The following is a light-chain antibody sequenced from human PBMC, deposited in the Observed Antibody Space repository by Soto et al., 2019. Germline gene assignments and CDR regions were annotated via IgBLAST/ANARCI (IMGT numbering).Light chain of an antibody. V-gene: IGLV2-14*03. CDR1: SSDVGAYNY. CDR3: SSYTTSSTVV. J-gene: IGLJ2*01. Sequence: QSVLTQPASVSGSPGQSITISCIGTSSDVGAYNYVSWYQQHPGRAPKLMIHDVSNRPSGVSNRFSGSKSGNTASLTISGRQAEDEADYYCSSYTTSSTVVFGGGTQLTVL. CDR2: DVS.